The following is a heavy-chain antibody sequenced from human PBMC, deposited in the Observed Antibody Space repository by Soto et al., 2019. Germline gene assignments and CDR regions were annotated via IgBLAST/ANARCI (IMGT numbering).Heavy chain of an antibody. Sequence: SETLSLTCTVSGGSVSSGSYYWSWIRQPPGKGLEWIGYIYYSGSTNYNPSLKSRVTISVDTSKNQFSLKLSSVTAADTAVYYCARTYYYDSSGYFRGSWFDPWGQGTLVTVSS. J-gene: IGHJ5*02. V-gene: IGHV4-61*01. CDR2: IYYSGST. D-gene: IGHD3-22*01. CDR1: GGSVSSGSYY. CDR3: ARTYYYDSSGYFRGSWFDP.